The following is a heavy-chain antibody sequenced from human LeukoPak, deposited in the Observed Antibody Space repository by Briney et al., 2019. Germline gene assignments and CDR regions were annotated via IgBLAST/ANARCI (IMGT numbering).Heavy chain of an antibody. Sequence: SVKVSCKASGGTFSSYTISWVRQAPGQGLEWMGRIIPILGIANYAQKFQGRVTNTADKSTSTAYMELSSLRSEDTAVYYCASVYCSSTSCFRDNAFDIWGQGTMVTVSS. J-gene: IGHJ3*02. CDR2: IIPILGIA. CDR3: ASVYCSSTSCFRDNAFDI. D-gene: IGHD2-2*01. V-gene: IGHV1-69*02. CDR1: GGTFSSYT.